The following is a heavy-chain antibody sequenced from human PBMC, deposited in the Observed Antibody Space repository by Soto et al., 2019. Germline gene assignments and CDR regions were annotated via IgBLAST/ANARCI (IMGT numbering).Heavy chain of an antibody. V-gene: IGHV1-18*01. J-gene: IGHJ1*01. CDR1: GYTFTSYG. Sequence: QVQLVQSRGEVKKPGASVKVSCKASGYTFTSYGISWVRQAPGQGLEWMGWISTYNGNTNYAQKVQGRVTMTTDTSTSTAYMELTSLRSDDTAVYYCARASGDYGLSEYFQHWGQGTLVTVSS. CDR3: ARASGDYGLSEYFQH. CDR2: ISTYNGNT. D-gene: IGHD4-17*01.